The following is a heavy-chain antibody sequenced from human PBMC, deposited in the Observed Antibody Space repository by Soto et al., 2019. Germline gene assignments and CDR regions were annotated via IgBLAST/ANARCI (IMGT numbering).Heavy chain of an antibody. CDR3: ARMVRTVLTGSPYYYYGMDV. V-gene: IGHV4-34*01. Sequence: SETLSLTCAVYGGSFSGYYWSWIRQPPGKGLEWIGEINHSGSTNYNPSLKSRVTISVDTSKNQFSLKLSSVTAADTAVYYCARMVRTVLTGSPYYYYGMDVWGQGTTVTVSS. J-gene: IGHJ6*02. CDR2: INHSGST. D-gene: IGHD3-10*01. CDR1: GGSFSGYY.